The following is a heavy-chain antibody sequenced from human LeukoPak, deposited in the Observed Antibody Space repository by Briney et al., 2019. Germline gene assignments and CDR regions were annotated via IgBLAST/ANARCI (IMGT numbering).Heavy chain of an antibody. V-gene: IGHV3-30-3*01. CDR2: ISYDGSNK. CDR3: DRARDSYGGDQFDY. CDR1: GFTFSSYA. Sequence: PGRSLRLSCAASGFTFSSYAMHWVRQAPGKGLEWVAVISYDGSNKYYADSVKGRFTISRDNSKNTLSLQMNSLRAEDTAVYYCDRARDSYGGDQFDYWGQGPLVTVSS. J-gene: IGHJ4*02. D-gene: IGHD5-18*01.